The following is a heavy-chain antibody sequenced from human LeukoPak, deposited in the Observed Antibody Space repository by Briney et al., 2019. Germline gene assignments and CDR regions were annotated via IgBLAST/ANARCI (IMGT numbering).Heavy chain of an antibody. J-gene: IGHJ5*02. CDR1: GGSVSSANYY. CDR3: ARDFALYGWGFDP. Sequence: PSETLSLTCTVSGGSVSSANYYWSWIRQPPGKGLEWIGYIYHSGTTNYNPSPKSRVTISVDTSNNRFSLKVSSVTAADTAVYYCARDFALYGWGFDPWGQGTLVTVSS. D-gene: IGHD2-8*02. CDR2: IYHSGTT. V-gene: IGHV4-61*01.